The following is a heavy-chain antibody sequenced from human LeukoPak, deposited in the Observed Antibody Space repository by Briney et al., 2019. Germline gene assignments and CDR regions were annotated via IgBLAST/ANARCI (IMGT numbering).Heavy chain of an antibody. CDR1: GFIFDDYT. Sequence: PGGSLRLSCAASGFIFDDYTMHWVRQTPGKGLEWVSLITWEGGTTYYADSVKGRFTISRDNSKNSLYLQMDSLRTEDGALYDCAKGDWGQGTLVTVSS. CDR3: AKGD. CDR2: ITWEGGTT. V-gene: IGHV3-43*01. J-gene: IGHJ4*02.